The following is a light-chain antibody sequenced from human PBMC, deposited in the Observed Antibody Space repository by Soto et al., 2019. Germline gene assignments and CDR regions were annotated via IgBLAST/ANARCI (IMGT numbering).Light chain of an antibody. CDR3: SSYTSSTTQVV. J-gene: IGLJ2*01. CDR2: DVS. Sequence: QSVLTQPASVSGSPGQSITISCTGTSSDVGGYNYVSWYQQHPGKAPKLLIYDVSNRPSGVYNRFSGSKSGNTASLTISGLQAEDEADYYCSSYTSSTTQVVFGGGTQLTVL. V-gene: IGLV2-14*03. CDR1: SSDVGGYNY.